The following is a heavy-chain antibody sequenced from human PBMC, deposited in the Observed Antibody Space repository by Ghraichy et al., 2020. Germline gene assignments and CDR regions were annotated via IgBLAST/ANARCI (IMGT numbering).Heavy chain of an antibody. CDR1: VGSFSDFS. CDR3: ARAFYSSSGGYFRP. CDR2: INHLGIT. V-gene: IGHV4-34*01. J-gene: IGHJ5*02. Sequence: SQTLSLTCAVYVGSFSDFSWTWIRQPPGKGLECIWEINHLGITKYTASLQSRVTISVATSKNQFSLNLTSVTAAATALYYFARAFYSSSGGYFRPWGQGTLVTVSS. D-gene: IGHD2/OR15-2a*01.